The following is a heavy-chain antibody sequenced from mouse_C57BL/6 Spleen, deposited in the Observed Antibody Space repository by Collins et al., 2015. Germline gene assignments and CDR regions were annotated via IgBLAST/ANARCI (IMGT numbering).Heavy chain of an antibody. D-gene: IGHD1-1*01. V-gene: IGHV3-6*01. J-gene: IGHJ4*01. CDR3: AREGYNYDYEDYYAMDY. CDR2: ISYDGSN. CDR1: GYSITSGYY. Sequence: DVQLQESGPGLVKPSQSLSLTCSVTGYSITSGYYWNWIRQFPGNKLEWMGYISYDGSNNYNPSLKNRISITRDTSKNQFFLKLNSVTTEDTATYYCAREGYNYDYEDYYAMDYWGQGTSVTVSS.